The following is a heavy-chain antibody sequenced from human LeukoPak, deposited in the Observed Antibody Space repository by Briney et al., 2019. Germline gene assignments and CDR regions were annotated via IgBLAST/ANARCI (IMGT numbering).Heavy chain of an antibody. CDR2: ISGSGGST. D-gene: IGHD4-23*01. CDR1: GFTFSSYA. Sequence: GASLRLSCAASGFTFSSYAMSWVRQAPGKGLEWVSAISGSGGSTYYADSAKGRFTISRDNSKNTLYLQMNSLRAEDTAVYYCAKSKSIPPDYGGNSEFDPWGQGTLVTVSS. J-gene: IGHJ5*02. CDR3: AKSKSIPPDYGGNSEFDP. V-gene: IGHV3-23*01.